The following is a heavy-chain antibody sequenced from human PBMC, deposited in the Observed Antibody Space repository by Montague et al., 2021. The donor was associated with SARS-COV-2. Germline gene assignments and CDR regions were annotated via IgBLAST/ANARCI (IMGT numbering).Heavy chain of an antibody. CDR1: GGSISSGSYY. D-gene: IGHD6-13*01. CDR2: IYTSGST. CDR3: ALDYSSRWKGGRYFDL. V-gene: IGHV4-61*02. J-gene: IGHJ2*01. Sequence: TLSPTCTVAGGSISSGSYYWSWIRQPAVKGLEWIGRIYTSGSTNYNPSPKSRVTISIDTSKNQFSLKLSSVTATDTAVYYLALDYSSRWKGGRYFDLWGRGTLVTVSS.